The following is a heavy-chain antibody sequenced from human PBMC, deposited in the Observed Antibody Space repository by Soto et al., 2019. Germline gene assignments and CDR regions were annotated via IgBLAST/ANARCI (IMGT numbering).Heavy chain of an antibody. CDR3: TTRDYV. Sequence: SVSNAWMNWVRQAPGKGLEWVGRIKSKTDGGTTDYAAPVKGRFTISRDDAKNTLYLQMNSLKTDDTAVYYGTTRDYVCGQGTLVTVSS. D-gene: IGHD4-17*01. V-gene: IGHV3-15*07. CDR1: SVSNAW. J-gene: IGHJ4*02. CDR2: IKSKTDGGTT.